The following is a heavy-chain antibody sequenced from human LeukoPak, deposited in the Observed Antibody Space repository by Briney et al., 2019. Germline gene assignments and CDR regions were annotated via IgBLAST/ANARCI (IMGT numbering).Heavy chain of an antibody. V-gene: IGHV4-59*01. CDR1: GGSISSYY. Sequence: SETLSLTCTVSGGSISSYYWSWIRQPPGKGLEWIGYIYYSGSTNYNPSLESRVTISVDTSKNQFSLKLSSVTAADTAAYYCARYPMRTVFDYWGQGTLVTVSS. J-gene: IGHJ4*02. D-gene: IGHD4-11*01. CDR3: ARYPMRTVFDY. CDR2: IYYSGST.